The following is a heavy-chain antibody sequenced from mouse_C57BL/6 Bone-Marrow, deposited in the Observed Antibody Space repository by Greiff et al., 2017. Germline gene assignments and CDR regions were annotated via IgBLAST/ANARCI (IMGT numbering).Heavy chain of an antibody. V-gene: IGHV1-7*01. J-gene: IGHJ4*01. D-gene: IGHD1-1*01. Sequence: VKLMESGAELAKPGASVTLSCTASGYTFTSYWMHWVKQRPGQGLEWLGYINPSSGYTKYNPKFKGKATLTADKSASTAYMQLSSLTYEDSAVYYCARFHVLLRAMDYWGQGTSVTVSS. CDR2: INPSSGYT. CDR1: GYTFTSYW. CDR3: ARFHVLLRAMDY.